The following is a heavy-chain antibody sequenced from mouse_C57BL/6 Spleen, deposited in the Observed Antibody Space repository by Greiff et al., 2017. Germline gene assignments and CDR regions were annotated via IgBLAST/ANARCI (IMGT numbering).Heavy chain of an antibody. Sequence: VQLQQPGAELVKPGASVKLSCKASGYTFTSYWMHWVKQRPGQGLEWIGMIHPNSGSTNYNEKFKSKATLTVDKSSSTAYMQLSSLTSEDSAVYYCARDHYSIYFDYWGQGTTLTVSS. D-gene: IGHD2-5*01. J-gene: IGHJ2*01. CDR3: ARDHYSIYFDY. V-gene: IGHV1-64*01. CDR2: IHPNSGST. CDR1: GYTFTSYW.